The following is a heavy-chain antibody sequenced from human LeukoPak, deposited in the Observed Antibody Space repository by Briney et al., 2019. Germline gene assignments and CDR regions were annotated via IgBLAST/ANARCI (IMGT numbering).Heavy chain of an antibody. J-gene: IGHJ3*02. CDR3: VRNGGCSGGNCFYAFDI. Sequence: GGSLRLSCAASGFTSSSYWMHWVRQAPGKGLVWVSRINSDGSSTSYADSVKGRFTISRDNAKNTLYLQMNSLRAEDTAVYYCVRNGGCSGGNCFYAFDIWGQGTMVTVSS. V-gene: IGHV3-74*01. D-gene: IGHD2-15*01. CDR2: INSDGSST. CDR1: GFTSSSYW.